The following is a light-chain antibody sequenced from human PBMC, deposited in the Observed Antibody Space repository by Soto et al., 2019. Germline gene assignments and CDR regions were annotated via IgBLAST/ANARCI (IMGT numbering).Light chain of an antibody. CDR3: ETWDNDTYV. CDR2: LEGSGSY. J-gene: IGLJ1*01. CDR1: SGHSSYI. Sequence: QPVLTQSSSASASLGSSVKLTCTLSSGHSSYIIAWHQQQPGKAPRYLMKLEGSGSYNKGSGVPDRFSGSSSGADRYLTISNLQSEDEADYYCETWDNDTYVFGTGTQLTVL. V-gene: IGLV4-60*03.